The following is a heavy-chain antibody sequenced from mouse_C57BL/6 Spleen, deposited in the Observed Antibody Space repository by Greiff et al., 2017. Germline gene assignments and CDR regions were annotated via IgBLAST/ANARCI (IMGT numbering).Heavy chain of an antibody. D-gene: IGHD1-1*01. Sequence: EVQVVESGGGLVQPGGSMKLSCAASGFPFSDAWMDWVRQSPEKGLEWVAEIRNKANNHATYYAESVKGRFTISRDDSKSSVYLQMNSLRAEDTGIYYCTKGHGSSPYFDVWGTGTTVTVSS. CDR3: TKGHGSSPYFDV. J-gene: IGHJ1*03. CDR1: GFPFSDAW. CDR2: IRNKANNHAT. V-gene: IGHV6-6*01.